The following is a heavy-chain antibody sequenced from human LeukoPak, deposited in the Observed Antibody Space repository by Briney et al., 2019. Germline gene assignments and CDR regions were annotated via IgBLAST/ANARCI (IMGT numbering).Heavy chain of an antibody. V-gene: IGHV3-21*01. CDR1: GFTFSSYS. CDR3: ARDLVLSRSVGASEKVDY. D-gene: IGHD1-26*01. CDR2: ISSSSSYM. Sequence: PGGSLRLSCAASGFTFSSYSMNWVRQAPGKGLEWVSSISSSSSYMYYADSVKARFTVPRDNAKNSLYLQMDSLRAEDTAVYYCARDLVLSRSVGASEKVDYWGQGTLVTVSS. J-gene: IGHJ4*02.